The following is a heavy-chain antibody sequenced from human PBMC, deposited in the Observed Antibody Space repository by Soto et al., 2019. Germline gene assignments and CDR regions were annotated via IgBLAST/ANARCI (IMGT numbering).Heavy chain of an antibody. CDR2: IDWEDTK. J-gene: IGHJ6*02. V-gene: IGHV2-70*04. CDR1: GFSLSGSGMR. CDR3: ARAFYGMDV. Sequence: SGPTLVNPTQTLTLTCTVSGFSLSGSGMRVTWIRQPPGKALEWLARIDWEDTKLYSTSLKTRLTISKDTSKNQVVLTMTNVNPADTGTYYCARAFYGMDVWGQGTTVTVSS.